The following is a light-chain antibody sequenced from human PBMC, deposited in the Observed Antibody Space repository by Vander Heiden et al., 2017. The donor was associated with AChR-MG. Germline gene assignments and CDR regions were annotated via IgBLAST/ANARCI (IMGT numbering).Light chain of an antibody. CDR2: TTS. J-gene: IGKJ2*01. V-gene: IGKV1-39*01. Sequence: DIQMTQSPSSLSVSVGDRVTISFRASQTITKYLNWYQQKAGKAPELLIYTTSTLQSGVPSRFSGSGSGTDFTLTISSLQPEDFATYYCQQGYSFPRTFGQGTKLEIK. CDR3: QQGYSFPRT. CDR1: QTITKY.